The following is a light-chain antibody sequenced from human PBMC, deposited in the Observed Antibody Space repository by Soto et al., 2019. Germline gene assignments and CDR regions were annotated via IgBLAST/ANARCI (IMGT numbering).Light chain of an antibody. J-gene: IGKJ2*01. CDR1: QSVTTN. CDR3: QQYHSWPHT. Sequence: ETVLTQSPATLSVSPGERATFSCKASQSVTTNLAWYQQKPGQVPRLLIYTRATGIPARFSGSGSGTEFTLSISSLQSEDFAIYHCQQYHSWPHTFGQGTKLEIK. V-gene: IGKV3-15*01.